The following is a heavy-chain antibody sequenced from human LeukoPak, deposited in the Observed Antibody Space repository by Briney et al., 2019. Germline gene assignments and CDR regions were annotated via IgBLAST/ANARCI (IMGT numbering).Heavy chain of an antibody. Sequence: GGSLRLSCAASGFTFSSYAMSWVRQAPGKGLEWVSAISGSGGSTYYADSVKGRFTISRDNSKNTLYLQMNSLRAEDTAVYYCARDEYSSGWTYWYFDLWGRGTLVTVSS. CDR2: ISGSGGST. CDR1: GFTFSSYA. CDR3: ARDEYSSGWTYWYFDL. D-gene: IGHD6-19*01. J-gene: IGHJ2*01. V-gene: IGHV3-23*01.